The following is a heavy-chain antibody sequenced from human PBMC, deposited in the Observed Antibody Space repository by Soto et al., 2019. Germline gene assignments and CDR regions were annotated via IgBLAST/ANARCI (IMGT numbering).Heavy chain of an antibody. CDR2: IIPIFGTA. Sequence: SVKVSCKASGGTFSNYAISWVRQAPGQGLEWMGGIIPIFGTANYAQKFQGRVTITADKSTSTAYMELSSLRSEDTAVYYCARASTYYDFWSGYYPQGDYFDYWGQGTLVTFS. CDR3: ARASTYYDFWSGYYPQGDYFDY. CDR1: GGTFSNYA. D-gene: IGHD3-3*01. V-gene: IGHV1-69*06. J-gene: IGHJ4*02.